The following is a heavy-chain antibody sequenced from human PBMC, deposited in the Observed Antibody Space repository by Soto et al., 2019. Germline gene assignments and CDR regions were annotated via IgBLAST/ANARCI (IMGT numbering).Heavy chain of an antibody. V-gene: IGHV4-30-2*01. CDR2: IYHSGST. Sequence: SVTMSRTWAVCPSFISSGGYSWSWIRQPPGKGLERIWYIYHSGSTYYNPSLKSRATISVDRSKNQFSLKLCSVTAADTAVYYCAARRIAGAGTGVFDYWGQGALVAVSS. CDR3: AARRIAGAGTGVFDY. CDR1: PSFISSGGYS. D-gene: IGHD6-19*01. J-gene: IGHJ4*02.